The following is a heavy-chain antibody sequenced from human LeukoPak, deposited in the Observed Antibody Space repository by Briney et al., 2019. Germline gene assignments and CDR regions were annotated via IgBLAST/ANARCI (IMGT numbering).Heavy chain of an antibody. Sequence: GRSLRLSCAASGFTSSAMHWVRQAPGKGLEWVAVISYDGSNKYYADSVKGRFTISRDNSKNTLYLQMNSLRAEDTAVYYCARAVTMIVLPWDWGQGTLVTVSS. CDR1: GFTSSA. CDR2: ISYDGSNK. J-gene: IGHJ4*02. V-gene: IGHV3-30-3*01. CDR3: ARAVTMIVLPWD. D-gene: IGHD3-22*01.